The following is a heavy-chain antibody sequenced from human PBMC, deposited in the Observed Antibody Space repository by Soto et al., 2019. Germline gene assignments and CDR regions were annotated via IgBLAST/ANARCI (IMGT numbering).Heavy chain of an antibody. Sequence: QVQLQESGPGLVKPSQTLSLTCTVSGGSISSGGYYWSWIRQHPGKGLEWIGYIYYSGSTYYNPSPKGRVTISVNTSKTQFSLKLSSVTAADTAVYYCARGVLLWFGEPGLMYWGQGTLVTVSS. V-gene: IGHV4-31*03. D-gene: IGHD3-10*01. CDR3: ARGVLLWFGEPGLMY. CDR2: IYYSGST. J-gene: IGHJ4*02. CDR1: GGSISSGGYY.